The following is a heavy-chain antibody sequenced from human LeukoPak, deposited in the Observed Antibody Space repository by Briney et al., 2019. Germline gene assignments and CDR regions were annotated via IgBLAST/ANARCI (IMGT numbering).Heavy chain of an antibody. D-gene: IGHD2-2*01. J-gene: IGHJ6*04. CDR3: ARGDIVVVPAAPYQYYYYGMDV. CDR2: IIPIFGTA. Sequence: ASVKVSCTASGGTFSSYAISWVRQAPGQGLEWMGGIIPIFGTANYAQKFQGRVTITADESTSTAYMELSSLRSEDTAVYYCARGDIVVVPAAPYQYYYYGMDVWGKGTTVTVSS. CDR1: GGTFSSYA. V-gene: IGHV1-69*01.